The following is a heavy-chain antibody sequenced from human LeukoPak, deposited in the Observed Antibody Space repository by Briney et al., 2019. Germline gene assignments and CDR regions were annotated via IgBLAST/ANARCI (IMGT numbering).Heavy chain of an antibody. CDR3: AKDRQYYYGSGSYHYYMDV. CDR1: GFTFSSYA. Sequence: GGSLRLSCAASGFTFSSYAMNWVRQAPGKGLEWVSTISGSGGDTYYADSVKGRFTISRDNSKNTLYLQMNSLRAEDTAVYYCAKDRQYYYGSGSYHYYMDVWGKGTTVTISS. J-gene: IGHJ6*03. CDR2: ISGSGGDT. D-gene: IGHD3-10*01. V-gene: IGHV3-23*01.